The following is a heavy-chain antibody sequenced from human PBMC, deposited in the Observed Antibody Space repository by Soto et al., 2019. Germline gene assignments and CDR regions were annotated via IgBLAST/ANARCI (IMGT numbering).Heavy chain of an antibody. CDR2: ISSSSSYI. Sequence: EVQLVESGGGLVKPGGSLRLSCAASGFTFSSYSMHWVRQAPGKGLEWVSSISSSSSYIYYADSVKGRFTISRDNAKNSLYLQMNGLRAEDTAVYYCESSRRFDPWGQGTLVTVSS. J-gene: IGHJ5*02. CDR1: GFTFSSYS. V-gene: IGHV3-21*01. CDR3: ESSRRFDP.